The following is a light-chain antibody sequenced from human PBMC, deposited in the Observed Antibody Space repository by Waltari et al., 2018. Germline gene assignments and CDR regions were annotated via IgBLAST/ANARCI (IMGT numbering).Light chain of an antibody. V-gene: IGKV4-1*01. J-gene: IGKJ2*02. Sequence: DIVMTQSPDSLAVSLGERATINCKSSQSVLYSPNNKNYLAWFQQKPGQPPKLLIYWASTRESGVPDRFSGSGSVTDFTLTISSLQAEDVAIDYCQQYATTPRTFGQGTKLEIK. CDR2: WAS. CDR3: QQYATTPRT. CDR1: QSVLYSPNNKNY.